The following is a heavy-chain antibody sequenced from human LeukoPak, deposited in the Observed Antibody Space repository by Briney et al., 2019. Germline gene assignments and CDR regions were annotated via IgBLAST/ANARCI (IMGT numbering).Heavy chain of an antibody. J-gene: IGHJ5*02. V-gene: IGHV3-53*01. D-gene: IGHD6-19*01. CDR3: ARGGTTGWYGDWFDP. CDR2: IYSGGST. Sequence: PGGSLRLPCAASGFSVSDNYMTWVRHAPGKGLEWVSLIYSGGSTYYADALQGRFTISRDNSKNTLYLQMNSLRAEDSGVYYCARGGTTGWYGDWFDPWGQGTLVTVSS. CDR1: GFSVSDNY.